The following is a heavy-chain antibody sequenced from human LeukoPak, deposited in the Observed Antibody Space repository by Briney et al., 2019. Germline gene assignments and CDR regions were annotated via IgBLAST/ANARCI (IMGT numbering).Heavy chain of an antibody. CDR2: ISWNSGSI. CDR3: AKDIWRYYYDNSGAFDI. CDR1: GFTFDDYA. Sequence: GRSLRLSCAASGFTFDDYAMHWVRQAPGKGLEWVSGISWNSGSIGYADSVKGRFTISRDNAKNSLYLQMNSLRAEDTALYYCAKDIWRYYYDNSGAFDIWGQGTMVTVSS. J-gene: IGHJ3*02. D-gene: IGHD3-22*01. V-gene: IGHV3-9*01.